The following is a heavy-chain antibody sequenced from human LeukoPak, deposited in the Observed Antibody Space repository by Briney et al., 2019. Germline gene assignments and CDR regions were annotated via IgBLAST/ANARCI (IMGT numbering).Heavy chain of an antibody. CDR1: GFTFSSYE. Sequence: GGSLRLSCAASGFTFSSYEMNWVRQAPGKGLEGVSTISGSGGSTYYADSVKGRFTISRDNSKNTLYLQMNSLRAEDTAVYYCAKGRRAPLVGTITKSWIDYWGQGTLVTVSS. D-gene: IGHD1-7*01. CDR3: AKGRRAPLVGTITKSWIDY. CDR2: ISGSGGST. V-gene: IGHV3-23*01. J-gene: IGHJ4*02.